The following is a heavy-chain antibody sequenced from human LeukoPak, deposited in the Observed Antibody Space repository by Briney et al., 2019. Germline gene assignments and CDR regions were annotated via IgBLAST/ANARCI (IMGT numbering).Heavy chain of an antibody. D-gene: IGHD3-10*01. CDR2: IYYSGST. J-gene: IGHJ5*02. V-gene: IGHV4-59*08. Sequence: SETLSLTCTVSGGSISSYYWSWIRQPPGKGLEWIGYIYYSGSTNYNPSLKSRVTISVDTSKNQFSLKLSSVTAADTAVYYCARQPTIWFGELFWFDPWGQGTLVTVSS. CDR3: ARQPTIWFGELFWFDP. CDR1: GGSISSYY.